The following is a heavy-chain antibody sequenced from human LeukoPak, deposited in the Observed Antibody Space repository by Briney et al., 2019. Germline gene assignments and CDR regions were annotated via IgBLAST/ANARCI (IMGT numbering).Heavy chain of an antibody. CDR3: AKGIGGNFYYGFDY. J-gene: IGHJ4*02. Sequence: GGSLRLSCAASGFTFSNYAMSWVRQAPGQGLEWVSTISGTGGSTYYADSVKGRFTISRDSSKNTLYLQMNSQRAEDTAIYYCAKGIGGNFYYGFDYWGQGTLVTVSS. D-gene: IGHD3-22*01. CDR2: ISGTGGST. V-gene: IGHV3-23*01. CDR1: GFTFSNYA.